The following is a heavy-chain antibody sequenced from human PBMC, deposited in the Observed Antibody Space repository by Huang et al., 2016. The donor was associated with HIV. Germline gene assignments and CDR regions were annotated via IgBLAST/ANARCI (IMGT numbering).Heavy chain of an antibody. CDR3: ARSDYGALGY. D-gene: IGHD4-17*01. CDR2: ISTEWAGT. J-gene: IGHJ4*02. Sequence: EVQLVESGGGLVQPGGSLRLSCAASGFTFSSHAMHWVRQAPGQGLQYVSSISTEWAGTYYADSVKGRFTISRDNSKSTLYLHVGSLKPDDVAVYYCARSDYGALGYWGQGTLVTVSS. V-gene: IGHV3-64*07. CDR1: GFTFSSHA.